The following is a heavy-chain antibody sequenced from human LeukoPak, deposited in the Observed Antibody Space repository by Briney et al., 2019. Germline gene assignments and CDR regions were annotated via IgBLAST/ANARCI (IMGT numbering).Heavy chain of an antibody. D-gene: IGHD3-16*01. CDR3: AKKGDYVWGQTTYYFDY. Sequence: GGSLRLSCAASGFTFSSSPMSWLRQALGKGLEWVSAISGSGGGTYYADSVKGRFTISRDNSKNTLYLQMNSLRAEDTAIYYCAKKGDYVWGQTTYYFDYWGQGTLVTVSS. V-gene: IGHV3-23*01. J-gene: IGHJ4*02. CDR1: GFTFSSSP. CDR2: ISGSGGGT.